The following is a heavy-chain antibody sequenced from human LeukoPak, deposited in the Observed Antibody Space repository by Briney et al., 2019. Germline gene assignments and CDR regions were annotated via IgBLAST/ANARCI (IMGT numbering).Heavy chain of an antibody. J-gene: IGHJ4*02. D-gene: IGHD3-22*01. Sequence: ASVKVSCKDSGYTFTSYAMHWVRQAPGLRLEWMGWISAGNGNTKYSQNFQGRVTITRDTSASTAYMELSSLRSEDTAVYYCARSLSDSSGSNVDYWGQGTLVTVSS. CDR2: ISAGNGNT. V-gene: IGHV1-3*01. CDR1: GYTFTSYA. CDR3: ARSLSDSSGSNVDY.